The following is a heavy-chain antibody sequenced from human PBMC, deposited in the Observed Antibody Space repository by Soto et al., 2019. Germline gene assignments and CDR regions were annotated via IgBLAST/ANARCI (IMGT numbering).Heavy chain of an antibody. CDR3: ARESVDCSGGSCYSSAFDY. CDR2: INHSGST. CDR1: GGSFSGYY. J-gene: IGHJ4*02. D-gene: IGHD2-15*01. V-gene: IGHV4-34*01. Sequence: SETLSLTCAVYGGSFSGYYWSWIRQPPGKGLEWIGEINHSGSTNYNPSLKSRVTISVDTSKNQFSLKLSSVTAADTAVYYCARESVDCSGGSCYSSAFDYWGQGTLVTVSS.